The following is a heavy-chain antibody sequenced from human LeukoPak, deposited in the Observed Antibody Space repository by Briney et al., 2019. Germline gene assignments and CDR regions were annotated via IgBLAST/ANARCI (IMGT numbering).Heavy chain of an antibody. CDR1: GGSISVYS. V-gene: IGHV4-59*01. D-gene: IGHD6-25*01. Sequence: PSEALSLTCTVSGGSISVYSWRWIRQPPGKGLEWIGYIYYSGSTNCNPSLKRRVTISVDTSKNQVSLKLSSVTAADTAIYYCARGAESGRNWFDPWGQGTLVTVSS. J-gene: IGHJ5*02. CDR3: ARGAESGRNWFDP. CDR2: IYYSGST.